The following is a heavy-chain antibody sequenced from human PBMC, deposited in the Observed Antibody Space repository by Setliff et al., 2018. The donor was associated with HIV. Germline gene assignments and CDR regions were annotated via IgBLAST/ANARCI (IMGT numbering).Heavy chain of an antibody. D-gene: IGHD2-21*02. V-gene: IGHV4-31*03. CDR2: IYYSGNT. CDR1: GGSISSGGYC. Sequence: SETLSLTCTVSGGSISSGGYCWSWIRQHPGRGLECIGYIYYSGNTYYNPSLKSRFTISVDTSKNQFSLKLSSVTAADTAVYYCARSRLVTATRYYWGQGIMVTVSS. J-gene: IGHJ4*02. CDR3: ARSRLVTATRYY.